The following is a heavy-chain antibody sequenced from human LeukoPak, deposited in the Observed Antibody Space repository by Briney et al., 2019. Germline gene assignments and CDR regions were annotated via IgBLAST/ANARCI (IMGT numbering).Heavy chain of an antibody. CDR1: GYTFTSYY. CDR2: INPSRCST. D-gene: IGHD3-10*01. V-gene: IGHV1-46*01. J-gene: IGHJ4*02. Sequence: ASVTVSCKASGYTFTSYYMHWVRQAPGQGLAWMGIINPSRCSTRYAQNFQGRVTLTRDTSTSTVYMELSSLRSEDTAVYYCARDLLGFRYFEYWGQGTLVTVSS. CDR3: ARDLLGFRYFEY.